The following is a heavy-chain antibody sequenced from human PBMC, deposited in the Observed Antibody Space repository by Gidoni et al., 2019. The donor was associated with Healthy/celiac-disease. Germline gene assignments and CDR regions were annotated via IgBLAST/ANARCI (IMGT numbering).Heavy chain of an antibody. CDR2: ISSSSSYI. V-gene: IGHV3-21*01. CDR1: GFTLRRYS. D-gene: IGHD5-12*01. CDR3: AIYGWLQFNDAFDI. J-gene: IGHJ3*02. Sequence: EVQLVESGGGLVKPGGSLRLSCAASGFTLRRYSMNWVRQAPGKGLEWVSSISSSSSYIYYADSVKGRFTISRDNAKNSLYLQMNSLRAEDTAVYYCAIYGWLQFNDAFDIWGQGTMVTVSS.